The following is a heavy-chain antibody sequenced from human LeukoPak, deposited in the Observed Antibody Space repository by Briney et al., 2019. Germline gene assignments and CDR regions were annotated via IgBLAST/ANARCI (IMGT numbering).Heavy chain of an antibody. CDR2: ISSSGTYV. J-gene: IGHJ3*02. Sequence: GGSLRLSCAASGLTVSSNYMTWVRQAPGKGLEGVSYISSSGTYVYYADSVKGRFTISRDNAKNSLSLQMNSLRADDAAVYYCARASSKQLAGYLPDGFDIWGQGTMVTVSS. D-gene: IGHD3-9*01. CDR3: ARASSKQLAGYLPDGFDI. V-gene: IGHV3-21*01. CDR1: GLTVSSNY.